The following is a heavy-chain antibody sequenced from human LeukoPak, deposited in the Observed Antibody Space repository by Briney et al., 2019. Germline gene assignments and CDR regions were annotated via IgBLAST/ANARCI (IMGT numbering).Heavy chain of an antibody. D-gene: IGHD3-10*01. V-gene: IGHV4-59*01. Sequence: PSETLSLTCTVSGGSLSSYFWSWIRQPPGTGLEWIGYIYYSGSTNYTPSLQSRVTISVDTSKNQFSLKRSCVTAADTAVYYWAREVTLGWFDPWGQGTLISVSS. J-gene: IGHJ5*02. CDR3: AREVTLGWFDP. CDR2: IYYSGST. CDR1: GGSLSSYF.